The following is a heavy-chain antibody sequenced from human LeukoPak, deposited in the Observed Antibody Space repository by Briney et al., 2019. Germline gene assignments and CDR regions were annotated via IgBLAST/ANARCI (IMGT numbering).Heavy chain of an antibody. Sequence: AGGSLRLSCAASGFTFSSYDMHWVRQAPGKGLEWVAVISYDGSNKYYADSVKGRFTISRDNSKNTLYLQMNSLRAEDTAVYYCGGSGSYFKGGAFDIWGQGTMVTVSS. CDR1: GFTFSSYD. J-gene: IGHJ3*02. CDR3: GGSGSYFKGGAFDI. V-gene: IGHV3-30*03. D-gene: IGHD1-26*01. CDR2: ISYDGSNK.